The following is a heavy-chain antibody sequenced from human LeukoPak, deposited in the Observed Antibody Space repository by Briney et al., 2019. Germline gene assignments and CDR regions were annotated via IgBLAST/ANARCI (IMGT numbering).Heavy chain of an antibody. D-gene: IGHD3-16*01. Sequence: PGGSLRLSCAASGITFNKNTFHWVRQAPGKALEWVAVIWSDGSQKYYADSVKGRFTISRDNSKDTLYLQMDSLRVEDTAVYYCLKEVGGGAIFDYWGKGTLVIVSS. CDR3: LKEVGGGAIFDY. CDR2: IWSDGSQK. CDR1: GITFNKNT. V-gene: IGHV3-33*06. J-gene: IGHJ4*02.